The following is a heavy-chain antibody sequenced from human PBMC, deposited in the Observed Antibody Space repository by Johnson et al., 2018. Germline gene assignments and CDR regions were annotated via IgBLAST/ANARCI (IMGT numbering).Heavy chain of an antibody. D-gene: IGHD6-13*01. V-gene: IGHV4-59*01. CDR3: ARGTYGSSWGRMDV. CDR1: GGSTSLYY. J-gene: IGHJ6*02. Sequence: QVQLQESGPGLVKPSETLSLTCIVSGGSTSLYYWNWIRQPPGKGLEWIGHIYYSGSADYNPSLKSPVTLSVETSKNQFSLSLSSLTAADTAIYFCARGTYGSSWGRMDVWGQGTTVIVSS. CDR2: IYYSGSA.